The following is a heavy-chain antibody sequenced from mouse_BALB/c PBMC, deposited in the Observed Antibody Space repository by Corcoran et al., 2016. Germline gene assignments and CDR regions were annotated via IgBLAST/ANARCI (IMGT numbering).Heavy chain of an antibody. CDR1: GYTFTNNG. CDR3: AREPYGMDF. Sequence: QIQLVQSGPELKKPGETVKISCKASGYTFTNNGMNWVKQAPGKGLKWMGWINTYTGEPTYADDFKGRFAFSLETSASTTYLQINNLKNEDTATYFCAREPYGMDFWGQGTSVTVSS. J-gene: IGHJ4*01. V-gene: IGHV9-3-1*01. CDR2: INTYTGEP.